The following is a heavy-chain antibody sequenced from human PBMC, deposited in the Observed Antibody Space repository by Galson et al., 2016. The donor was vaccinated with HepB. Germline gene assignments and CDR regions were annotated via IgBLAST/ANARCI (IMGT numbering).Heavy chain of an antibody. CDR1: GFTFSDSA. J-gene: IGHJ4*02. CDR3: TRVYTSSFDS. D-gene: IGHD6-6*01. CDR2: IRSRANAHAT. V-gene: IGHV3-73*01. Sequence: SLRLSCADSGFTFSDSAIHWVRQASGKGLEWVGRIRSRANAHATAYAASLEGRFTVSRHDSNKTAYLHMNSLRAEDTASYYCTRVYTSSFDSWGQGTLVTVSS.